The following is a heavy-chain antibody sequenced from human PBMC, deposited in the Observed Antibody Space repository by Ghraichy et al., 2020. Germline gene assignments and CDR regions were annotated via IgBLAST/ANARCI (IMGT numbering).Heavy chain of an antibody. D-gene: IGHD6-19*01. V-gene: IGHV3-30-3*01. CDR3: AIGRVISVAGAFDY. Sequence: GGSLRLSCAASGFTFSSYAMHWVRQAPGKGLEWVAVISYDGSNKYYADSVKGRFTISRDNSKNTLYLKMNSLRAEDTAVYYCAIGRVISVAGAFDYWGQGTLVTVSS. CDR2: ISYDGSNK. CDR1: GFTFSSYA. J-gene: IGHJ4*02.